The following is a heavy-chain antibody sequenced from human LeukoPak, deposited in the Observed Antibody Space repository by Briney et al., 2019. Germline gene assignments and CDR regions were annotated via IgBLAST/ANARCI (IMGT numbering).Heavy chain of an antibody. CDR1: GGSISSSSYY. Sequence: SETLSLTCTVSGGSISSSSYYWGWIRQPPGKGLEWIGSIYYSGSTYYNPSLKSRVTISVDTSKNQFSLKLSSVTAADTAVYYCARARGVAAAGTDYFDYWGQGTLVTVSS. J-gene: IGHJ4*02. D-gene: IGHD6-13*01. CDR2: IYYSGST. V-gene: IGHV4-39*07. CDR3: ARARGVAAAGTDYFDY.